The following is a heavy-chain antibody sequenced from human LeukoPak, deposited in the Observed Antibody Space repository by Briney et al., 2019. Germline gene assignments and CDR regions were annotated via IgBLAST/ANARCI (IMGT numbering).Heavy chain of an antibody. CDR1: GYTLTSYG. Sequence: ASVKVSCKTSGYTLTSYGISWVRQAPGQGLEWMGWISGYNAKTNYLQKFQGRATMTIDTSTTTVYMEMRSLRSDDTAVCYCARPRVAGSLDYWGQGTLVTVSS. D-gene: IGHD6-19*01. CDR3: ARPRVAGSLDY. CDR2: ISGYNAKT. J-gene: IGHJ4*02. V-gene: IGHV1-18*01.